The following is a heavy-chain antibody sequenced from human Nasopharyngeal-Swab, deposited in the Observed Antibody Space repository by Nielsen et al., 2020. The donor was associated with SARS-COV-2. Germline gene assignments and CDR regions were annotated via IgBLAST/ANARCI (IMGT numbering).Heavy chain of an antibody. Sequence: GGSLRLSCAASGFTFSSYWMSWVRQAPGKGLEWVANIKQDGSEKYYVDSVKGRFTISRDNAKNSLYLQMNSLRAEDTAVYYCARSHNDFWSGYLVYDYWGQGTLVTVSS. CDR3: ARSHNDFWSGYLVYDY. CDR1: GFTFSSYW. J-gene: IGHJ4*02. D-gene: IGHD3-3*01. V-gene: IGHV3-7*01. CDR2: IKQDGSEK.